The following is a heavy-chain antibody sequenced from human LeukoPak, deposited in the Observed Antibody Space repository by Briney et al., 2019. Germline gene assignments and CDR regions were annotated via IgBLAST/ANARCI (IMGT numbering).Heavy chain of an antibody. CDR3: AREVYSSSSSFYDY. CDR2: IIPIFGTA. Sequence: GASVKVSCRASGYTFTDYYIHWVRQAPGQGLEWMGGIIPIFGTANYAQKFQGRVTITTDESTSTAYMELSSLRSEDTAVYYCAREVYSSSSSFYDYWGQGTLVTVSS. D-gene: IGHD6-6*01. V-gene: IGHV1-69*05. J-gene: IGHJ4*02. CDR1: GYTFTDYY.